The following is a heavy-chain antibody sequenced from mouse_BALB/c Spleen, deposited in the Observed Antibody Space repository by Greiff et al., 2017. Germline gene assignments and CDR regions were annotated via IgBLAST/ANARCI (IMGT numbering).Heavy chain of an antibody. V-gene: IGHV5-17*02. CDR1: GFTFSSFG. J-gene: IGHJ4*01. D-gene: IGHD1-1*01. CDR3: ARASNYYGSSYHCALDY. Sequence: EVKLMESGGGLVQPGGSRKLSCAASGFTFSSFGMHWVRQAPEKGLEWVAYISSGSSTIYYADTVKGRFPISRDNPKNTLFLQMTSLRSEDTAMYYCARASNYYGSSYHCALDYWGQGTSVTVSS. CDR2: ISSGSSTI.